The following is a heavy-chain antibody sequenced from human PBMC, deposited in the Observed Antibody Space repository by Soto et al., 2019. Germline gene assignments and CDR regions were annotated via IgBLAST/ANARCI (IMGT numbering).Heavy chain of an antibody. CDR1: CGSFSGYY. D-gene: IGHD3-22*01. J-gene: IGHJ5*02. V-gene: IGHV4-34*01. CDR2: INHSGST. Sequence: SETLSLTCAVYCGSFSGYYWSWIRQPPGKGLEWIGEINHSGSTNYNPSLKSRVTISVDTSKNQFSLKLSSVTAADTAVYYCARRSTYYYDSSGYYHNWFDPWGQGTLVTVSS. CDR3: ARRSTYYYDSSGYYHNWFDP.